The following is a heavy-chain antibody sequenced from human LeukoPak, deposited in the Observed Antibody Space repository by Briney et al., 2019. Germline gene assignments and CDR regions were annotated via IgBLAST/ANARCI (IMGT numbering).Heavy chain of an antibody. V-gene: IGHV4-39*07. J-gene: IGHJ1*01. CDR2: INHSGST. CDR3: ARGDYDSSAKYFQH. Sequence: SETLSLTCTVSGGSISSSSYYWSWIRQPPGKGLEWIGEINHSGSTNYNPSLKSRVTISVDTSKNQFSLKLSSVTAADTAVYYCARGDYDSSAKYFQHWGQGTLVTVSS. D-gene: IGHD3-22*01. CDR1: GGSISSSSYY.